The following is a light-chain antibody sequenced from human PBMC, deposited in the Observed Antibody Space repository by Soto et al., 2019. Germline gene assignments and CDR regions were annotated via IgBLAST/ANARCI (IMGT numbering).Light chain of an antibody. Sequence: EIVLTQSPGTLSLSPGERATLSCRASQSVSSSYLAWYQQKPGQAPRLLISDASSRVTDVPDRFSGSGSGTDFSLTISRLEPEDFAVYYCQQYGDSPVTFGQGTKVDIK. CDR1: QSVSSSY. V-gene: IGKV3-20*01. J-gene: IGKJ1*01. CDR2: DAS. CDR3: QQYGDSPVT.